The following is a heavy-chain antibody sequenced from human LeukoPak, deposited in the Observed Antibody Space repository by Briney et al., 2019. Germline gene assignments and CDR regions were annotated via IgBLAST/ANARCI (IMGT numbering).Heavy chain of an antibody. CDR2: MNPNSGNT. CDR3: ARFYYDSSGYPDY. D-gene: IGHD3-22*01. CDR1: RYTFTSYD. Sequence: GASVKVSCKASRYTFTSYDINWVRQATGQGLEWMGWMNPNSGNTGYAQKFQGRVTMTRNTSISTAYMELSSLRSEDTAVYYCARFYYDSSGYPDYWGQGTLVTVSS. V-gene: IGHV1-8*01. J-gene: IGHJ4*02.